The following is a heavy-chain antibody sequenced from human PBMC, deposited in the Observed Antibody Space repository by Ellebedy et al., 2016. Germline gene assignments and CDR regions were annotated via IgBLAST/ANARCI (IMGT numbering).Heavy chain of an antibody. CDR3: TRHGTGGYDKLDY. D-gene: IGHD5-12*01. CDR1: GFTFSNYA. V-gene: IGHV3-23*01. J-gene: IGHJ4*02. Sequence: GGSLRLSXAASGFTFSNYAMTWVRQPPGKGLEWVSAIGGSDSSTYYADSVKGRFTISRDNSKNTVYLQMNSLRAEDTAVYYCTRHGTGGYDKLDYWGQGTLVTVSS. CDR2: IGGSDSST.